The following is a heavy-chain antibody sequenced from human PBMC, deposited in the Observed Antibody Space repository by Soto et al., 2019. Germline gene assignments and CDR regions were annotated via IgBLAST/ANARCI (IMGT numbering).Heavy chain of an antibody. CDR2: IIPVFGTA. CDR3: ACTRGSGDYYDGMDV. J-gene: IGHJ6*02. D-gene: IGHD3-10*01. CDR1: GGTFSSYA. V-gene: IGHV1-69*01. Sequence: QVQLVQSGAEVKKPGTSVKVSCTASGGTFSSYAISWVRQAPGQGLEWVGGIIPVFGTANYAQKVQGRVTITADESTSTAYTELSSLRSEGTAVYYCACTRGSGDYYDGMDVWGQRTTVTVSS.